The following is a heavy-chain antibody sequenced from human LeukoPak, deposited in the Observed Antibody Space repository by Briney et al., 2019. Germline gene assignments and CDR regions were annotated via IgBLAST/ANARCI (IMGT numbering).Heavy chain of an antibody. CDR3: ARQRVVITFNYYYYGMDV. Sequence: APTCAVYGGAFSGYYWGWVRQPPGKGVEWVGENNHSGSTNYNPSLKSRVTISVDTSKNQFSLKLSSVTAADTAVYYCARQRVVITFNYYYYGMDVWGQGTTVTVSS. CDR2: NNHSGST. V-gene: IGHV4-34*01. J-gene: IGHJ6*02. D-gene: IGHD3-22*01. CDR1: GGAFSGYY.